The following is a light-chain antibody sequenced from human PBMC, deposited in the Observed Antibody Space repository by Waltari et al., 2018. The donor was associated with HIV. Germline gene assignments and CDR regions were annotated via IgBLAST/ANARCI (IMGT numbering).Light chain of an antibody. CDR1: QSLVYTDGNTY. CDR2: KVA. V-gene: IGKV2-30*01. J-gene: IGKJ4*01. CDR3: MQSRHRPLI. Sequence: EVVMTQSPLSLAVTLGQPASISCKSSQSLVYTDGNTYLTWFHQRPGHSPRRLIYKVAQRDSGVPDRFSGSGSGTYFTLKISRVEAEDVGIYFCMQSRHRPLIFGAGTKVEIK.